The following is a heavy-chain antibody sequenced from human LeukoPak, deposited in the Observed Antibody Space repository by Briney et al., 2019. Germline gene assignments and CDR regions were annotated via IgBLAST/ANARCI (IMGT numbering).Heavy chain of an antibody. CDR3: AISGGGNAVAGYYYYYYMDV. J-gene: IGHJ6*03. CDR2: ISSNSSYI. D-gene: IGHD6-19*01. CDR1: GFSFSSCR. Sequence: GRSLRLSCAASGFSFSSCRMNWVRKAPGKGKDLVSSISSNSSYISYADSVKRRFTISRDNAKNALYLQMNSLRAEDTAVYYCAISGGGNAVAGYYYYYYMDVWGKGTTVTVSS. V-gene: IGHV3-21*01.